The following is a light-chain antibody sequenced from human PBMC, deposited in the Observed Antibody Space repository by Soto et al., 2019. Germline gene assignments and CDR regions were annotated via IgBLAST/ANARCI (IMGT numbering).Light chain of an antibody. Sequence: QSVLTQPPSVSGAPGQRVTISCAGNSSNIGAGYDVHWYQQLPGTAPKLLIYGNSNRPSGVPDRFSGSKSGTSASLAITGLQAEDEAHYYCQSYDSSLSGYVFGTGTKVPVL. CDR1: SSNIGAGYD. CDR3: QSYDSSLSGYV. V-gene: IGLV1-40*01. CDR2: GNS. J-gene: IGLJ1*01.